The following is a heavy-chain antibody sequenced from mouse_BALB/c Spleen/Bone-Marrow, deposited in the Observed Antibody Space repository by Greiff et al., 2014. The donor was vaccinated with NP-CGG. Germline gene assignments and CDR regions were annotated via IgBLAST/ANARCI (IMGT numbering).Heavy chain of an antibody. Sequence: QVQLQQSGAELVRLGTSVKVSCKASGYAFTNYLIEWVKQRPGQGLEWIGVINPGSGSSNYNENFKGKATLTADRSSSTAYMLLNSLTSDDSAVYFCARSRGYDVGPFAFWGQGTLVTVSA. CDR3: ARSRGYDVGPFAF. D-gene: IGHD2-2*01. CDR2: INPGSGSS. V-gene: IGHV1-54*01. CDR1: GYAFTNYL. J-gene: IGHJ3*01.